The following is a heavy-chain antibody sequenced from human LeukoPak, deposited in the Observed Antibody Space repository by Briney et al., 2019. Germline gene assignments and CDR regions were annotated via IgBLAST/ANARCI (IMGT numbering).Heavy chain of an antibody. CDR3: ARDGHVWGSYALDY. Sequence: ASVKVSCKASGYTFTSYAIHWVRQAPGQRLEWMGWVNTGNGNTKYSQKCQGRVTITRDTSASTAYMELSSLRSEDTAVYYCARDGHVWGSYALDYWGQGTLVTVSS. V-gene: IGHV1-3*04. CDR2: VNTGNGNT. J-gene: IGHJ4*02. CDR1: GYTFTSYA. D-gene: IGHD3-16*01.